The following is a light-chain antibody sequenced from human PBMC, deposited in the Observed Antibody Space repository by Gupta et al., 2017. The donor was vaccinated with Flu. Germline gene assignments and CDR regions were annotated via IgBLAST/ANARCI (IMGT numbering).Light chain of an antibody. J-gene: IGKJ2*01. V-gene: IGKV3-20*01. CDR1: RRIRRRQ. CDR3: QHEYNSPFP. Sequence: GTLFLSPGDRDTRSCRARRRIRRRQLEWYQQKPGQAPRLLIFGASSRANGFPDRFSGSGSETEFTLTINRREPEDFAVYYCQHEYNSPFPFGQGTKVEIK. CDR2: GAS.